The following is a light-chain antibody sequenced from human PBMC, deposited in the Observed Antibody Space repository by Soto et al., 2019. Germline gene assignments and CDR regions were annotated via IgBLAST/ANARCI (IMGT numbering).Light chain of an antibody. J-gene: IGKJ3*01. V-gene: IGKV1-27*01. CDR3: QKFNSAPFT. CDR1: QGISNY. Sequence: DIQMTQSPSSLSASVGDRVTITCRASQGISNYLAWYQQKPGKVPKVLIFAASTLQSGVPSRFSGSGSGTYFTLTISSLQPEDVATYYWQKFNSAPFTFGPGTKVDIK. CDR2: AAS.